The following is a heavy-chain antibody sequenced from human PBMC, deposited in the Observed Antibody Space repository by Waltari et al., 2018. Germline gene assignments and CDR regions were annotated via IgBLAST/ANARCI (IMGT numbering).Heavy chain of an antibody. CDR1: GGSISSYY. V-gene: IGHV4-59*01. CDR3: ARNPRIAAAPWFYMDV. Sequence: QVQLQESGPGLVKPSETLSLTCTVSGGSISSYYWSWIRQPPGKGLEWIGYIYYSGSTNYNPPLTSRVTISVDTSKNQFSLKLSSVTAADTAVYYCARNPRIAAAPWFYMDVWGKGTTVTVSS. J-gene: IGHJ6*03. D-gene: IGHD6-13*01. CDR2: IYYSGST.